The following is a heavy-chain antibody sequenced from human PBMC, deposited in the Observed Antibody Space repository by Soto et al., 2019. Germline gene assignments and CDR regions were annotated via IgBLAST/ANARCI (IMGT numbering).Heavy chain of an antibody. D-gene: IGHD3-9*01. V-gene: IGHV4-31*03. J-gene: IGHJ5*02. CDR1: GASVGSGGYY. CDR2: IKYSGTT. Sequence: KTSETLSLTCTVSGASVGSGGYYWSWIRQVPGKGLEWIGYIKYSGTTHYSPSLKSRVNISFDKSKNQVFPNLRFVTGADTAVYFCARDVRDTGYSYWFDPWGQGILVTVSS. CDR3: ARDVRDTGYSYWFDP.